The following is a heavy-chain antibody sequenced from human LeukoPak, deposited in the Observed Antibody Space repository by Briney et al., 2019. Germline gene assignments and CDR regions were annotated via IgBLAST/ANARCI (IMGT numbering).Heavy chain of an antibody. CDR1: GFTINSFF. CDR2: ISQDCSET. J-gene: IGHJ4*02. CDR3: VRDLGHSRHYFEY. Sequence: PGGSLSPSGAASGFTINSFFFNWVRLTAGRVLGMVACISQDCSETFYMDSVRDRFTISRDNTKSSLYLQMDSLRAGDTAVYFCVRDLGHSRHYFEYWGQGALVTVSS. V-gene: IGHV3-7*01. D-gene: IGHD7-27*01.